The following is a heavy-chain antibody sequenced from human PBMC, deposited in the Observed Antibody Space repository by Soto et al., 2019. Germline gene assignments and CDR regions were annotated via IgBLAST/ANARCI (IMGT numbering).Heavy chain of an antibody. CDR1: GFSLSKARMG. CDR2: IFWNDER. D-gene: IGHD1-26*01. CDR3: ARALREGLPIYYFDS. J-gene: IGHJ4*02. Sequence: QVTLKESGPVLVKPTETLTLTCTVSGFSLSKARMGVSWIRQPPGKALEWLAHIFWNDERSYNTSLKSRLTMSWDPSQXQVVLTMTNVDPVDTGTYFCARALREGLPIYYFDSWGQGTLVTVSS. V-gene: IGHV2-26*01.